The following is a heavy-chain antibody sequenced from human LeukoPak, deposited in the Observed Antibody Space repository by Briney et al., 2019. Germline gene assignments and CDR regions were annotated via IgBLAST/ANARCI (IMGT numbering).Heavy chain of an antibody. V-gene: IGHV3-30*02. D-gene: IGHD3-16*01. CDR2: IRYDGTIK. J-gene: IGHJ4*02. Sequence: GGSLRISCAATGFTFSTYGMHWVRQTPGKGLEWVAFIRYDGTIKYYADSVKGRFTISRDNSKNTLYVQMNSLRAEDTAVYYCARVRWGGLYYFDYWGQGTLVTVSS. CDR1: GFTFSTYG. CDR3: ARVRWGGLYYFDY.